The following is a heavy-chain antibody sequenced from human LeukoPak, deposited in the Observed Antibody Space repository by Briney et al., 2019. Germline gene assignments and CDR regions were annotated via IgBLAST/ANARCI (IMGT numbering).Heavy chain of an antibody. CDR2: IYPGDSDT. CDR1: GYNFTSYW. J-gene: IGHJ4*02. CDR3: ARRDSSSPPDY. D-gene: IGHD6-13*01. V-gene: IGHV5-51*01. Sequence: GEALKISFKGSGYNFTSYWIGWVRPMPGKGLEWMGIIYPGDSDTRYSPSFQGQVTISADKSISTAYLQWSSLKASDTAMYYCARRDSSSPPDYWGQGTLVTVSS.